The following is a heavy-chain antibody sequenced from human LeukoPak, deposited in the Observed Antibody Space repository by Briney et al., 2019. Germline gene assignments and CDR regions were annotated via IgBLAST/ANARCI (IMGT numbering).Heavy chain of an antibody. CDR1: GGSISSISYY. CDR3: ARDRDSIVGATEFDF. Sequence: SETLSLTCTVSGGSISSISYYWDWIRQPPGKGLEWIGSIYYSGSTYYNPSLTSRVTISVDTSKNQFSLRLTSVTAADTAVYYCARDRDSIVGATEFDFWGLGTLVTVSS. V-gene: IGHV4-39*07. CDR2: IYYSGST. J-gene: IGHJ4*02. D-gene: IGHD1-26*01.